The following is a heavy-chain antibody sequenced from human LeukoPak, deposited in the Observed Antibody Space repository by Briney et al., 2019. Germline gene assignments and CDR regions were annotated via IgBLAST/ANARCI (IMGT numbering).Heavy chain of an antibody. V-gene: IGHV3-30*18. CDR1: GFTFSSYG. J-gene: IGHJ6*02. Sequence: SGGSLRLSCAASGFTFSSYGMHWVRQAPGKGLEWVAVISYDGSNKYYADSVKGRFTISRDNSKNTLYLQMNSLRADDTAVYYCAKAYGSGSYWAYGMDVWGQGTTVTVSS. CDR3: AKAYGSGSYWAYGMDV. D-gene: IGHD3-10*01. CDR2: ISYDGSNK.